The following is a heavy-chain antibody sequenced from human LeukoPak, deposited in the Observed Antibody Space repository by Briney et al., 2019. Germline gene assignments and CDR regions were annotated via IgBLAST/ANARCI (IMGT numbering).Heavy chain of an antibody. CDR1: GYTFTSYG. CDR3: ARRIRRGHYFDY. Sequence: ASVTVSCKASGYTFTSYGISWVRQPPGQGLEWMGWISAYNGNTNYARKIQGRVTMTTDTSTSTAYMELRSLRSDDTAVYYCARRIRRGHYFDYWGQGTLVTVSS. V-gene: IGHV1-18*01. J-gene: IGHJ4*02. D-gene: IGHD5-12*01. CDR2: ISAYNGNT.